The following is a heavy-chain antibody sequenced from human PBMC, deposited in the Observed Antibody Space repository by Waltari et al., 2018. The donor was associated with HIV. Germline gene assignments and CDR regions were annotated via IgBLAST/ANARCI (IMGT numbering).Heavy chain of an antibody. CDR2: SNPNSGGT. J-gene: IGHJ5*02. CDR3: AREDCSSTSCYSGEFDP. D-gene: IGHD2-2*01. Sequence: QVQLVQSGAEVKKPGASVKVSCKASGYTFTGYYMHWVRQAPGQGLEWMGWSNPNSGGTNYAQKFQGRVTMTRDTSISTAYMELSRLRSDDTAVYYCAREDCSSTSCYSGEFDPWGQGTLVTVSS. CDR1: GYTFTGYY. V-gene: IGHV1-2*02.